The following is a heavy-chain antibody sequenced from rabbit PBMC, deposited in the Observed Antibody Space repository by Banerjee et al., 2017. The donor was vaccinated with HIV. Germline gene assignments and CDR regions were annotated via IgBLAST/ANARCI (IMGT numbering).Heavy chain of an antibody. Sequence: QSLEESGGDLVKPGASLTLTCTASGFDFSSDAMCWVRQAPGKGLEWIGCISTSTGYTYYASWVNGRFTISKTSSTTVTLQMTSLTAADTATYFCARVNAGSSGYPYYFNLWGPGTLVTVS. CDR3: ARVNAGSSGYPYYFNL. V-gene: IGHV1S40*01. D-gene: IGHD1-1*01. CDR2: ISTSTGYT. CDR1: GFDFSSDA. J-gene: IGHJ4*01.